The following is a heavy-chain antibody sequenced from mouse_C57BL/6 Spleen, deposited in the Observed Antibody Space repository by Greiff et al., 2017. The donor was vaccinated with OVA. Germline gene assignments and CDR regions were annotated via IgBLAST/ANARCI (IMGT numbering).Heavy chain of an antibody. CDR1: GYSFTGYY. Sequence: VQLQQSGPELVKPGASVKISCKASGYSFTGYYMNWVKQSPEKSLEWIGEINPSTGGTTYNQKFKAKATLTVDKSSSTAYMQLKSLTSEDSAVYYCATYYYSKMSTYYFDYWGQGTTLTVSS. CDR2: INPSTGGT. J-gene: IGHJ2*01. CDR3: ATYYYSKMSTYYFDY. V-gene: IGHV1-42*01. D-gene: IGHD2-5*01.